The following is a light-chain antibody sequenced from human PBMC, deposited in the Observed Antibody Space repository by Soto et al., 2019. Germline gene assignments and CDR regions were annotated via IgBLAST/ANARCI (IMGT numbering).Light chain of an antibody. V-gene: IGKV3-20*01. Sequence: EIVLTQSPGTLSLSPVERATLSCRASQSVANNYLAWYQQKPGQAPRFLMYVASSRATGIPDRFSGSGSGTDFTLTISRLEPEDFAVYYCEQYGSTPLTFGGGTKVEIK. CDR3: EQYGSTPLT. CDR2: VAS. CDR1: QSVANNY. J-gene: IGKJ4*01.